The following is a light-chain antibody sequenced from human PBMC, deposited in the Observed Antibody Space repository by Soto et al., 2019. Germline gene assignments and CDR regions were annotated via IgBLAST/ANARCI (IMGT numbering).Light chain of an antibody. CDR1: QSVTSN. CDR3: QQRSNWPPIT. CDR2: GAS. V-gene: IGKV3-15*01. Sequence: EIVLSQSPGTLSLSPGERVTLSCRASQSVTSNLAWYQQKPGQAPILLIFGASTRATGIPARFSGSGSGTEFTLTISSLQSEDFAVYYCQQRSNWPPITFGQGTRLEI. J-gene: IGKJ5*01.